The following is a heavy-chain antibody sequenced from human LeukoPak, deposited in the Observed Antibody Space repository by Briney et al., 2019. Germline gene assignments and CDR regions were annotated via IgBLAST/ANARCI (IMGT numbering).Heavy chain of an antibody. D-gene: IGHD3-3*01. CDR2: ISAYNGNT. CDR3: ARHDRSEWLSYFDY. Sequence: ASVKVSCKASGYTFTSYGISWVRQAPGQGLEWMGWISAYNGNTNYAQKLQGRVTMTTDTSTSTAYMELRSLRSDDTAVYYCARHDRSEWLSYFDYWGQGTLVTVSS. CDR1: GYTFTSYG. V-gene: IGHV1-18*01. J-gene: IGHJ4*02.